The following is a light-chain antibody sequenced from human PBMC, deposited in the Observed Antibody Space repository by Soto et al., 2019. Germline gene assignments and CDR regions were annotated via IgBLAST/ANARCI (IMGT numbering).Light chain of an antibody. CDR3: QQRKHWPPIT. CDR2: GAS. CDR1: QSVSSNY. J-gene: IGKJ5*01. Sequence: EIVLAQSPGTLSLSPGERGALSCRASQSVSSNYVAWYQQKPGQAPRLLISGASNRATGTPDRFRGSGSGTDFTLTISRLEPEDFAVYYCQQRKHWPPITFGQGTRLEIK. V-gene: IGKV3D-20*02.